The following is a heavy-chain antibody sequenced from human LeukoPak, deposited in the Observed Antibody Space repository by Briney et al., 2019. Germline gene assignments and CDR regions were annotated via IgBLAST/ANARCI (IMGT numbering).Heavy chain of an antibody. CDR3: AKDYMAVAGTGGAFDY. CDR2: ISWNSGIM. D-gene: IGHD6-19*01. Sequence: PGGSLRLSCAACGFTFDDYAMHWVRQAPGKGLEWVSGISWNSGIMVYADSVKGRFTISRDNAKHSLYLQMNSLRAEDMALYYCAKDYMAVAGTGGAFDYWGQGTLVTVSS. V-gene: IGHV3-9*03. CDR1: GFTFDDYA. J-gene: IGHJ4*02.